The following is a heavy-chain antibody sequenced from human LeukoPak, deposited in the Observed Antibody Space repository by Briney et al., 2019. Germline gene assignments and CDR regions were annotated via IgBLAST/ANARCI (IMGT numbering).Heavy chain of an antibody. V-gene: IGHV1-18*01. J-gene: IGHJ4*02. D-gene: IGHD6-13*01. CDR1: GYTFTGYG. CDR3: ARDWAAAGEGGY. CDR2: INAGNGNT. Sequence: ASVEVSCKASGYTFTGYGICWVRQAPGQGLEWMGWINAGNGNTKYSQKFQGRVTITRDTSASTAYMELRSLRSDDTAVYYCARDWAAAGEGGYWGQGTLVTVSS.